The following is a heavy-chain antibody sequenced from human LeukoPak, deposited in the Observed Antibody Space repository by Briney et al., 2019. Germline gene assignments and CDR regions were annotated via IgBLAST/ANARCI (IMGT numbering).Heavy chain of an antibody. D-gene: IGHD6-13*01. Sequence: PSETLSLTCTVSGGSISSGDYYWSWIRQPPGKGLEWIGYIYYSGSTYYNPSLKSRVTISVDTSKNQFSLKLSSVTAADTAVYYCARAAAGLSYYYGMDVWGQGTTVTVSS. CDR3: ARAAAGLSYYYGMDV. V-gene: IGHV4-30-4*01. CDR1: GGSISSGDYY. J-gene: IGHJ6*02. CDR2: IYYSGST.